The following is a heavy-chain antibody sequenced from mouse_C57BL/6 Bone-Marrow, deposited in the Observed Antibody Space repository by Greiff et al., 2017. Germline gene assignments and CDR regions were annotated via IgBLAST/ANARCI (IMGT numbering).Heavy chain of an antibody. CDR3: ARGGGLGTRS. Sequence: VQLQQSGPELVKPGASVKISCKASGYAFSSSWMNWVKQRPGKGLEWIGRIYPGDGDTNYNGKFKGKATLTADKSSSTAYMQLSSLTSEDSAVCFCARGGGLGTRSWGQGTMVTVSA. V-gene: IGHV1-82*01. CDR1: GYAFSSSW. D-gene: IGHD3-1*01. J-gene: IGHJ3*01. CDR2: IYPGDGDT.